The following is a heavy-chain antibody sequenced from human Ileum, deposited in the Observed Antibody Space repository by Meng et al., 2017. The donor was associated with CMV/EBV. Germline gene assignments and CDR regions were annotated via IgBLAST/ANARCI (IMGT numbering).Heavy chain of an antibody. Sequence: ASVKVSCKTSGYAFAAYYIHWVRQAPGQGLEWMGDINPRTGGTDLAQRFQGSVTLTRDTSITTAYMEVRSLKSDDTAVYNCAADIVRITDGDNWGQGTLVTVSS. CDR1: GYAFAAYY. J-gene: IGHJ4*02. D-gene: IGHD2-15*01. CDR2: INPRTGGT. CDR3: AADIVRITDGDN. V-gene: IGHV1-2*02.